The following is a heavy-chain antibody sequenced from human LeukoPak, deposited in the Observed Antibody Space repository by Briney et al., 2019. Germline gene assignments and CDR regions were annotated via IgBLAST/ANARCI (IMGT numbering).Heavy chain of an antibody. CDR2: IDTSSHYI. CDR3: GRGRLPTIGVVNPSYYFDY. V-gene: IGHV3-21*04. CDR1: GFSFNSHN. Sequence: PGGSLRLSCAASGFSFNSHNMNWVRQAPGKGLEWVSFIDTSSHYIYYADSVRGRFTISRDNAKNSLFLEMSSLRAEDTAVYYCGRGRLPTIGVVNPSYYFDYWGQGTLVTVSS. D-gene: IGHD3-22*01. J-gene: IGHJ4*02.